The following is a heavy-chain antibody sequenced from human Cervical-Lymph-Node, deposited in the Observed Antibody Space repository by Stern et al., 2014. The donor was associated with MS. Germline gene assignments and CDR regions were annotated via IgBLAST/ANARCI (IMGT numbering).Heavy chain of an antibody. CDR3: TKAWES. D-gene: IGHD1-26*01. Sequence: QVQLVQSGAEVKKPGASVKVSCKASGYIFSSDDINWVRQASGQGLEWMAWINPNSGDTVYAQKFQGRVTLTRDTSINTAYMEMTSLTSDDTAIYYCTKAWESWGQGTLITVSS. CDR1: GYIFSSDD. CDR2: INPNSGDT. V-gene: IGHV1-8*01. J-gene: IGHJ5*02.